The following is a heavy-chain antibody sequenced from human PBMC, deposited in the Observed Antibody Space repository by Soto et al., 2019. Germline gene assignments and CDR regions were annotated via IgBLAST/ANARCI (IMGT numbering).Heavy chain of an antibody. CDR3: ATPPRGLDFSS. V-gene: IGHV3-7*05. CDR2: INYIGSAA. CDR1: GGTFSRYC. D-gene: IGHD4-4*01. J-gene: IGHJ5*02. Sequence: PVLSLRLSWAAAGGTFSRYCMTWFRKAPGKGLEWVAVINYIGSAAYYVDSVKGRFTLSRDNAKNSLYLQMNSLRAEDTAVYDCATPPRGLDFSSWGQGTLVTVSS.